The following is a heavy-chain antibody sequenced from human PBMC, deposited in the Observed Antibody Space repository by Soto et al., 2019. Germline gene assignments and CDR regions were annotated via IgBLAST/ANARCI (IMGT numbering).Heavy chain of an antibody. CDR2: IIPALGIE. V-gene: IGHV1-69*02. D-gene: IGHD6-19*01. CDR3: AAVAGTSVFVGYLES. J-gene: IGHJ5*02. Sequence: QDLLVQSGTEVKKPGSSVKVSCKASGGTFSTYTLNWVRQAPGQGPEWMGRIIPALGIEDYAQKFQGRVTFSAATATSPAHMELSSLRPEETAVYYCAAVAGTSVFVGYLESWGQGTLVILSS. CDR1: GGTFSTYT.